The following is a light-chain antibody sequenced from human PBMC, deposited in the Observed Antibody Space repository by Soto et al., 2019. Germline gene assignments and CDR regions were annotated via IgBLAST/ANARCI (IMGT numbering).Light chain of an antibody. J-gene: IGLJ2*01. CDR2: GVT. CDR3: SSSTTSITSHVT. Sequence: QSALTQPASVSGSPGQSITISCTGTSSDVGGSDYVSWYQQEPGKAPKLIIFGVTNRPSGVSNRFSGSKSGNTASLTISGLQAEDEADYYCSSSTTSITSHVTFGGGTKL. CDR1: SSDVGGSDY. V-gene: IGLV2-14*01.